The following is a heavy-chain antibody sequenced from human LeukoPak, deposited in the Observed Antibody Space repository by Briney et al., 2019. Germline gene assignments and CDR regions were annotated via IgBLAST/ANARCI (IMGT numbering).Heavy chain of an antibody. V-gene: IGHV3-30-3*01. J-gene: IGHJ4*02. CDR2: ISYDGYDK. D-gene: IGHD6-13*01. Sequence: PGGSLRLSCAASGFTFNDYAVYWVRQTPGKGLEWVALISYDGYDKSYADPVRGRFTISRDNSKNTLYLQMDSLRSEDTAVYYCARDFFPIVDSTWYEIGYWGQGTLVTVSS. CDR1: GFTFNDYA. CDR3: ARDFFPIVDSTWYEIGY.